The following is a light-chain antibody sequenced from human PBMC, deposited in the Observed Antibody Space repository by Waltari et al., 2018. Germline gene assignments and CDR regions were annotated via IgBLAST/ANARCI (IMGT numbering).Light chain of an antibody. CDR3: QSYNVAPYT. CDR1: HAINTF. CDR2: GAS. Sequence: TQSPPSLSASVGDRVTITCRASHAINTFVAWYQQKPGRVPELLIYGASTLQSGVPSRFSGGRSGTDFTLTISSLQPEDAATYYCQSYNVAPYTFGQGTKLEI. V-gene: IGKV1-27*01. J-gene: IGKJ2*01.